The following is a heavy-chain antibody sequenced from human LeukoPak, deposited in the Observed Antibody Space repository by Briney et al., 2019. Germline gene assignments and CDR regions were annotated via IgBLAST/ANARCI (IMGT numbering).Heavy chain of an antibody. CDR1: GGSISSYY. Sequence: SETLSLTCTVSGGSISSYYWSWIRQPPGKGLEWIGYIYYSGSTNYNPSLKSRVTISVDTSKNQFSLKLSSVTAADTAVYYCARSHLEAFDIWGQGTKVTVSS. J-gene: IGHJ3*02. D-gene: IGHD1-1*01. CDR3: ARSHLEAFDI. CDR2: IYYSGST. V-gene: IGHV4-59*01.